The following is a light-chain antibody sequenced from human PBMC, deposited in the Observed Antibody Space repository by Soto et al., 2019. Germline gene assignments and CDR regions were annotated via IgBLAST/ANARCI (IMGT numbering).Light chain of an antibody. CDR1: SRDVGSHNL. CDR2: EVS. V-gene: IGLV2-23*02. J-gene: IGLJ7*01. Sequence: QSALTQPASVSGSPGQSITISCTGTSRDVGSHNLVSWYQQHPGQAPKLMIYEVSRRPLGVSARFAAYKSGNTASLTISGLQAEDEADYYCCSDGGSRAVFGGGTQVTVL. CDR3: CSDGGSRAV.